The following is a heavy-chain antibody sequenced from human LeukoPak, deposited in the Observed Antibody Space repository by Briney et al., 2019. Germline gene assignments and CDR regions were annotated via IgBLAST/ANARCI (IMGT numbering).Heavy chain of an antibody. CDR2: IYHSGST. Sequence: KPSETLSLTCAVSGGSISSSNWWSWVRQPPGKGLEWIGEIYHSGSTNYNPSLKSRVTISVDKSKNQFSLKLSSVTAADTAVYYCARGLRDIPGADHYFYYGMEVWGQGTTVTVSS. V-gene: IGHV4-4*02. D-gene: IGHD2-15*01. CDR3: ARGLRDIPGADHYFYYGMEV. CDR1: GGSISSSNW. J-gene: IGHJ6*02.